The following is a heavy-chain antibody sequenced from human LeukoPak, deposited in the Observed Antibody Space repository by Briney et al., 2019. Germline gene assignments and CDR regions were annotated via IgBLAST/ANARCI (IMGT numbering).Heavy chain of an antibody. J-gene: IGHJ6*03. Sequence: GESLKISCKGSGYSFTSYWIGWVRQMPGKGLEWMGIIYPGDSDTRYSPSFQGQVTISADKSISTAYLQWSSLKASDTAMYYCARHVENYYGSGSTYYYCYMDVWGKGTTVTVSS. CDR2: IYPGDSDT. D-gene: IGHD3-10*01. CDR1: GYSFTSYW. CDR3: ARHVENYYGSGSTYYYCYMDV. V-gene: IGHV5-51*01.